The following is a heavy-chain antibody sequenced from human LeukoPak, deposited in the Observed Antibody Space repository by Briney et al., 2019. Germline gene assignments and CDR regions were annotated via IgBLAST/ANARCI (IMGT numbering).Heavy chain of an antibody. V-gene: IGHV3-23*01. D-gene: IGHD6-6*01. CDR3: VTTLYSSSSGGSDD. J-gene: IGHJ4*02. CDR2: ISRSGGST. Sequence: AGGSLRLSCAASGFTFSSYAMTWVRHAPGKGLEWVSTISRSGGSTYYADSVKGRFTISRDNSKNTLYLQMNSLRAEDTAVYYCVTTLYSSSSGGSDDWGQGTLVTVSS. CDR1: GFTFSSYA.